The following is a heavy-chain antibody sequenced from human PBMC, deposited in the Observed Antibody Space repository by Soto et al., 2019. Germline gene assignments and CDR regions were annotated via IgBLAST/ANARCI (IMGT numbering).Heavy chain of an antibody. V-gene: IGHV3-33*01. Sequence: PGGSLRLSCASSGFTFSNYGMHWVRQAPGKGLEWVAVVWYDGSTEYYIDSVKGRFSISRNNSKNTLYLQMNSLRGDDTAVYFCARIHRAGNLVGGFDYWGQGTLVTVSS. CDR2: VWYDGSTE. CDR3: ARIHRAGNLVGGFDY. CDR1: GFTFSNYG. J-gene: IGHJ4*02. D-gene: IGHD6-13*01.